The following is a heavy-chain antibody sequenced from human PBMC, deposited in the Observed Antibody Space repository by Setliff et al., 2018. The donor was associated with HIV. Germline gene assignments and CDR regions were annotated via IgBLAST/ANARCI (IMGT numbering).Heavy chain of an antibody. CDR3: AIYGGGIYY. CDR2: ISARSDYT. Sequence: PGGSLRLSCAASGFTFSAYVMSWIRQAPGKGPEWVSAISARSDYTYAADSMKGRFTISRDNAKNSLYLQMNSLRPDDTAFYYCAIYGGGIYYWGQGTLVTVSS. J-gene: IGHJ4*02. CDR1: GFTFSAYV. D-gene: IGHD1-26*01. V-gene: IGHV3-21*04.